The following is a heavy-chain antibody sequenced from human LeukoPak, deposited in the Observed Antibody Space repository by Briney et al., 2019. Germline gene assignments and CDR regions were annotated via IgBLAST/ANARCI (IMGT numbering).Heavy chain of an antibody. CDR3: AWVGGYDYDYYYYYMDV. CDR2: IYPGDSDT. CDR1: GSSFTSYW. V-gene: IGHV5-51*01. J-gene: IGHJ6*03. D-gene: IGHD5-12*01. Sequence: GESLKTSCKGSGSSFTSYWIGWVRQMPGKGLEWMGIIYPGDSDTRYSPSFQGQVTISADKSISTAYLQWSSLKASDTAMYYCAWVGGYDYDYYYYYMDVWGKGTTVTVSS.